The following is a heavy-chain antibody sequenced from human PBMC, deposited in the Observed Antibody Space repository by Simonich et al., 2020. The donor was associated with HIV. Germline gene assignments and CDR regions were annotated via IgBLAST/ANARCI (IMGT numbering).Heavy chain of an antibody. CDR3: AKDKGAYYGSGSPVY. Sequence: EVQLVESGGGLVQPGRSLRLSCAASGFTFDDYAMHWVRQAPGKGLECVSGNSWNSGSIGYADSVKGRFTISRDNAKNSLYLQMNSLRAEDTALYYCAKDKGAYYGSGSPVYWGQGTLVTVSS. CDR2: NSWNSGSI. D-gene: IGHD3-10*01. CDR1: GFTFDDYA. J-gene: IGHJ4*02. V-gene: IGHV3-9*01.